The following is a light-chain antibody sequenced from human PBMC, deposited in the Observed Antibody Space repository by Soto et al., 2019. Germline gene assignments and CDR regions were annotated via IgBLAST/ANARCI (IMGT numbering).Light chain of an antibody. Sequence: DIQMTQSPSTLSASLGDGVTITCRASQSIYTWLAWYQHKPGKAPKLLISEASLSESGVPSRFSGSGSGTQFTLTISSLQPDDFATYFCQQYHGYPWTFSQGTKVDIK. J-gene: IGKJ1*01. CDR1: QSIYTW. CDR3: QQYHGYPWT. CDR2: EAS. V-gene: IGKV1-5*03.